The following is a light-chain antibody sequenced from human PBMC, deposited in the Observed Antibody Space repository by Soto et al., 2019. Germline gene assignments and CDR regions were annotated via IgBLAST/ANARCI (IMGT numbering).Light chain of an antibody. CDR2: TNS. J-gene: IGLJ7*01. CDR1: SSNIGGSS. CDR3: SSYASSSSYV. V-gene: IGLV1-44*01. Sequence: QSVLTQPPSASGTHGQRVTISCSGSSSNIGGSSVNWYQHLPGTAPKLLIYTNSRRPSGVPDRFSGSKSGTSASLTISGPQSEDEADYYCSSYASSSSYVFGGGTQLTVL.